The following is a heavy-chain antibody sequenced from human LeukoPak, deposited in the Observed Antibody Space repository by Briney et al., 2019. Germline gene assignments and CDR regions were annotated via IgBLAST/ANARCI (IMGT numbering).Heavy chain of an antibody. CDR3: AKGHSSTWYGTDV. Sequence: GGSLRLSCAASGFTFSSYTMIWVRQAPGKGLEWVSAISGSGDSTSYADSVKGRITISRDTSKNTLYLQMNSLRAEDTAVYYCAKGHSSTWYGTDVWGEGTTVTVSS. CDR2: ISGSGDST. V-gene: IGHV3-23*01. D-gene: IGHD6-13*01. J-gene: IGHJ6*04. CDR1: GFTFSSYT.